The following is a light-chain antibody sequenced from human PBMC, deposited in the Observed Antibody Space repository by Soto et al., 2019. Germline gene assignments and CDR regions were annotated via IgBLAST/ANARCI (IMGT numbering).Light chain of an antibody. Sequence: EIVLTQSPGTLSLSPGERATLSCRASQSVTSTSLAWYQQRPGQAPRLLIYGASSRATGIPDRFSGSGSGTEFTLTISSLQPEDFATYYCQQLKSNLITFGQGTRLEIK. V-gene: IGKV3-20*01. CDR3: QQLKSNLIT. J-gene: IGKJ5*01. CDR2: GAS. CDR1: QSVTSTS.